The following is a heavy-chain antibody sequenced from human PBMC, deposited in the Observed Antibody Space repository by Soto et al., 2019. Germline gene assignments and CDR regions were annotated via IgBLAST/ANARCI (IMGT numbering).Heavy chain of an antibody. D-gene: IGHD3-10*01. J-gene: IGHJ4*02. CDR2: ISAYNGNT. CDR3: AKITMVRGVIIVIDY. V-gene: IGHV1-18*04. Sequence: ASVKVSCKASGYTFTSYGISWVRQAPGQGLEWMGWISAYNGNTNYAQKLQGRVTMTTDTSTSTAYMELRSLRSDDTAVYYCAKITMVRGVIIVIDYWGQGTLVIVSS. CDR1: GYTFTSYG.